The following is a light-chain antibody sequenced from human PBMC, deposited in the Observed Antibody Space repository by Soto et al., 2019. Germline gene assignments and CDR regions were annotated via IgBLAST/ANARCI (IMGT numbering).Light chain of an antibody. V-gene: IGKV3-15*01. J-gene: IGKJ4*01. CDR2: GAS. CDR3: QQYNIWPLT. CDR1: QSVSTN. Sequence: EIVMTQSPATLSVSPGERAPLPCGASQSVSTNLAWYQQKPGQAPRLLIYGASTGATDVPARFSGSGSGTEFNLTISRLQSEDFAFYYCQQYNIWPLTFGGGTKVDIK.